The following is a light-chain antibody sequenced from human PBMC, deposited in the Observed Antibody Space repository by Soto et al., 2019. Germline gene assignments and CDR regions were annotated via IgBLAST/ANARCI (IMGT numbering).Light chain of an antibody. J-gene: IGKJ4*01. CDR1: QSIYKW. V-gene: IGKV1-12*01. CDR3: QQADSFPLS. Sequence: DIQMTQSPSSVSASIGDRVTISCRASQSIYKWLVWYQQKPGKAPILLIYAASSLQSGVPSRFGGSGYGTYFTLTISSLQPEGFATYYCQQADSFPLSFGGGTKVEI. CDR2: AAS.